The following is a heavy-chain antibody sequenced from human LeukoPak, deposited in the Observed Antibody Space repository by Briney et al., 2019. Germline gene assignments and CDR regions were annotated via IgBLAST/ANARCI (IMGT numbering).Heavy chain of an antibody. J-gene: IGHJ6*02. D-gene: IGHD2-15*01. CDR1: GGTFSSYA. V-gene: IGHV1-69*13. CDR3: ARDTYREGYCSGGSCYYYYYGMDV. Sequence: SVKVSCKASGGTFSSYAISWVRQAPGQGLEWMGGIIPIFGTANYAQKFQGRVTITADESTSTAYMELSSLRSEDTAAYYCARDTYREGYCSGGSCYYYYYGMDVWGQGTTVTVSS. CDR2: IIPIFGTA.